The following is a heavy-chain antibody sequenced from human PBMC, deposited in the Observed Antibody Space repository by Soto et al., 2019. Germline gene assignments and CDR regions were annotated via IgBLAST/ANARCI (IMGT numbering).Heavy chain of an antibody. CDR2: ISPYTGNT. D-gene: IGHD3-16*01. Sequence: QVQLVQSGDEVKKPGASVKVSCKASGYIFVNYGIAWVRQAPGQGLEWMGWISPYTGNTHSATKVQGRLPMTTDTSTGTAYMGLGSLTSDDTAVYYCVMVDNYVTPTPQDVWGQGTTVTVSS. CDR1: GYIFVNYG. V-gene: IGHV1-18*01. J-gene: IGHJ6*02. CDR3: VMVDNYVTPTPQDV.